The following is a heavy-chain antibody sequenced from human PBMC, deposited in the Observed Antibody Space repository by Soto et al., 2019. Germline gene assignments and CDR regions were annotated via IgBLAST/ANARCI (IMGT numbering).Heavy chain of an antibody. J-gene: IGHJ4*02. Sequence: GGSLRLACAASGFTFSSYAMSWVRQAPGKGLEWVSAISGSGGSTYYADSVKGRFTISRDNSKNTLYLQMNSLRAEDTAVYYCAKDRAMALAFDYWGQGTLVTVSS. CDR1: GFTFSSYA. CDR3: AKDRAMALAFDY. D-gene: IGHD5-18*01. V-gene: IGHV3-23*01. CDR2: ISGSGGST.